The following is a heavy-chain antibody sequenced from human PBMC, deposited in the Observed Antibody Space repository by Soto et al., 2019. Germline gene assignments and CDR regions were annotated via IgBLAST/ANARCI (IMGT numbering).Heavy chain of an antibody. D-gene: IGHD2-2*01. V-gene: IGHV4-4*02. CDR3: ARVRPPTSTRPAAVLYSFDY. Sequence: QVHLQESGPGLVKPSGTLSLTCGVSGASVSSSHWWTLVRQPPGKGLEWIGEIYHVGFTSYNPSLKSRVIMSMDQSRNQFSLKMSSVTAADTAVYYCARVRPPTSTRPAAVLYSFDYWGQGSLVTVSS. J-gene: IGHJ4*02. CDR2: IYHVGFT. CDR1: GASVSSSHW.